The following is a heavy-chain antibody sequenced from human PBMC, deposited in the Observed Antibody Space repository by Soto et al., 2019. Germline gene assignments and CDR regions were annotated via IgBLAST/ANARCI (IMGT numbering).Heavy chain of an antibody. CDR1: GFTFDDYA. D-gene: IGHD2-2*02. CDR3: AKDIALIPEGRFDY. V-gene: IGHV3-9*01. J-gene: IGHJ4*02. Sequence: EVQLVESGGGLVQPGRSLRLSCAASGFTFDDYAMHWVRQAPGKGLEWVSGISWNSGSIGYADSVKGRFTISRDNAKNSLYLQMNSLRAEDTALYYCAKDIALIPEGRFDYWGQGTLVTVSS. CDR2: ISWNSGSI.